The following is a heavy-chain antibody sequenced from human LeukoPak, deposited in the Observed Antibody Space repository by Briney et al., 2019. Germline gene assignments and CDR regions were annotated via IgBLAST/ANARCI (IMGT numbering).Heavy chain of an antibody. CDR2: IYHSGST. J-gene: IGHJ4*02. CDR1: GGSISSSNW. V-gene: IGHV4-4*02. D-gene: IGHD6-13*01. CDR3: AGSSSWWGRDYFDY. Sequence: SETLSLTCAVSGGSISSSNWWSWVRQPPGKGLEWIGEIYHSGSTNYNPSLKSRVTISVDTSKNQLSLKLSSVTAADTAVYYCAGSSSWWGRDYFDYWGQGTLVTVSS.